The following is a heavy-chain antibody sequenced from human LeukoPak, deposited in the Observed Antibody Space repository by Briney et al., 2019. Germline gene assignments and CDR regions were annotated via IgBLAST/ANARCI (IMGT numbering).Heavy chain of an antibody. CDR3: ARNGQDRSYYYYYMDV. V-gene: IGHV4-4*07. J-gene: IGHJ6*03. CDR2: IYSSGST. Sequence: SETLSLTCTASGGSISSYYWSWIRQPAGKGLEWIGRIYSSGSTNYNPSLKSRVTMSVDTSKNQFSLKLSSVTAADTAVYYCARNGQDRSYYYYYMDVWGKGTTVTISS. CDR1: GGSISSYY. D-gene: IGHD2-8*01.